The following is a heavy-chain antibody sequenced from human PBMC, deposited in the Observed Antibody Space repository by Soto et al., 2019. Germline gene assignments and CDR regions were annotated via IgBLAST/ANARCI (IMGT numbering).Heavy chain of an antibody. CDR1: GFTFSLFA. CDR2: ISGSGGST. V-gene: IGHV3-23*01. J-gene: IGHJ6*02. CDR3: AKDRGSGQTIYYYYGMDV. Sequence: PGGSLRLSCAASGFTFSLFAMSWVRQSPGKGLEWVSTISGSGGSTYYADAVKGRFTISRDNSKNTLYLQMNSLRAEDTAVYYCAKDRGSGQTIYYYYGMDVWGQGTTVTVS. D-gene: IGHD6-19*01.